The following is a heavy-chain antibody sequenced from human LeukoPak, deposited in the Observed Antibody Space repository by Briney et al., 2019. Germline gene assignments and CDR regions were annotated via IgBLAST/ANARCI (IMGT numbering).Heavy chain of an antibody. CDR2: INSDGSST. Sequence: GGSLRLSCAASGFTFSSYWMHWVRQAPGKGLVWVSRINSDGSSTSYADSVKGRFTISKDNAKNTLNLQMNSLRAEDTAVYYCARDGEGAAAAYLQHWGQGTLVTVSS. V-gene: IGHV3-74*01. J-gene: IGHJ1*01. CDR1: GFTFSSYW. D-gene: IGHD6-13*01. CDR3: ARDGEGAAAAYLQH.